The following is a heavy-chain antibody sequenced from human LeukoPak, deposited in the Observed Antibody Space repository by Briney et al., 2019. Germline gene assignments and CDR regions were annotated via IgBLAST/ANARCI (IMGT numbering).Heavy chain of an antibody. CDR2: ISSSGSTI. CDR3: ARDLYYDSSGYPGV. Sequence: GGSLRLSCAASGFTFSDYYMSRIRQAPGKGLEWVSYISSSGSTIYYADSVKGRFTISRDNAKNSLYLQMNSLRAEDTAVYYCARDLYYDSSGYPGVWGQGTLVTVSS. J-gene: IGHJ4*02. D-gene: IGHD3-22*01. CDR1: GFTFSDYY. V-gene: IGHV3-11*04.